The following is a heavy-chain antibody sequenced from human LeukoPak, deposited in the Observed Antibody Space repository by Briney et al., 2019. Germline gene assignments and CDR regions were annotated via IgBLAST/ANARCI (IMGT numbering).Heavy chain of an antibody. CDR2: ISGNGGGT. CDR1: GFNFSSLA. CDR3: ATEYYYDSSGYYPRNMGY. V-gene: IGHV3-23*01. Sequence: GGSLRLLCAASGFNFSSLAMTWVRQAPGKGLEWVSGISGNGGGTYYAHSVKGRFTIYRDNSKNTLYLQMNSLRAEDTAVYYCATEYYYDSSGYYPRNMGYWGQGTLVTVSS. J-gene: IGHJ4*02. D-gene: IGHD3-22*01.